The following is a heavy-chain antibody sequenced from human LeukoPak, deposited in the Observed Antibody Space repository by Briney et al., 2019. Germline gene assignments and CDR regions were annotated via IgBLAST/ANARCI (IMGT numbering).Heavy chain of an antibody. V-gene: IGHV1-69*01. D-gene: IGHD3-10*01. J-gene: IGHJ4*02. CDR3: ASLGVYGSGSYYKKYYFDY. CDR1: GGTFSSYA. Sequence: SVKVSCKASGGTFSSYAISWVRQAPGQGLEWMGGIIPIFGTANYAQKFQGRVTITADESTSTAYMGLSSLRSEDTAVYYCASLGVYGSGSYYKKYYFDYWGQGTLVTVSS. CDR2: IIPIFGTA.